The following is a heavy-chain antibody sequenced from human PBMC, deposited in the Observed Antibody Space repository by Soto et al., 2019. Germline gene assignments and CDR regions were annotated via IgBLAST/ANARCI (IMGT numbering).Heavy chain of an antibody. V-gene: IGHV3-72*01. Sequence: GVCRRLSCAASGFTLSDHYIDWVRQAPGKGLACVGRSRDKAQGYRTAYAASVTGRFTTSRYESKNSLYLQMNILKTEDTAVHYCLSPTHCPVSSSDYSCLCYWGQGT. D-gene: IGHD2-2*01. CDR1: GFTLSDHY. CDR2: SRDKAQGYRT. J-gene: IGHJ4*02. CDR3: LSPTHCPVSSSDYSCLCY.